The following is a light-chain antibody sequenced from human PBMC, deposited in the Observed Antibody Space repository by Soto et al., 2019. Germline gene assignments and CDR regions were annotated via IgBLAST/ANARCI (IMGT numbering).Light chain of an antibody. CDR2: EVT. V-gene: IGLV2-23*02. CDR1: SSDVGTYNL. CDR3: CSYGGSSTFPYV. Sequence: QSVLAQPASVSGSPEQSITISCTGTSSDVGTYNLVSWYQQHPGKAPKLIIYEVTERPSGISNRFSGSKFGNTASLTISGLLPEDEADYYCCSYGGSSTFPYVLGTGTKVTVL. J-gene: IGLJ1*01.